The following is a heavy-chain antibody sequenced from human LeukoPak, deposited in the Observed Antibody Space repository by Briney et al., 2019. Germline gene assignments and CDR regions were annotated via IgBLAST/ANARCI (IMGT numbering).Heavy chain of an antibody. J-gene: IGHJ6*03. CDR2: TYYRSKWYN. Sequence: SQTLSLTCAISGDSVSSNSAAWNWIRQSPSRGLEWLGRTYYRSKWYNDYAVSVKSRITINPDTSKNQFSLQLNSVTPEDTAVYYCARSITIFGVVEVYYYYMDVWGKGTTVTVSS. CDR1: GDSVSSNSAA. CDR3: ARSITIFGVVEVYYYYMDV. D-gene: IGHD3-3*01. V-gene: IGHV6-1*01.